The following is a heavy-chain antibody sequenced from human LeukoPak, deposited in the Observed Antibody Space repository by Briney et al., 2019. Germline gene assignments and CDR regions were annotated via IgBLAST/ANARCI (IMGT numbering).Heavy chain of an antibody. Sequence: PGRSLRLSCAASGFTFSSYAMHWVRQAPGKGLEWVAVISYDGSNKYYADSVKGRFTISRDNSKNTLYLQMNSLRAEDTAVYYGARNGGSNTARDPNDLANGNFDYSGQGTLATASS. CDR3: ARNGGSNTARDPNDLANGNFDY. D-gene: IGHD5-18*01. CDR2: ISYDGSNK. V-gene: IGHV3-30*04. CDR1: GFTFSSYA. J-gene: IGHJ4*02.